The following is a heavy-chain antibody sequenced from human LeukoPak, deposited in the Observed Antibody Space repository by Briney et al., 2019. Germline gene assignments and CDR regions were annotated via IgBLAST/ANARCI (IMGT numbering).Heavy chain of an antibody. J-gene: IGHJ4*02. V-gene: IGHV4-39*07. D-gene: IGHD5-24*01. CDR3: ASVSGRWLQLVDY. CDR2: INHSGST. CDR1: GGSISSSDYY. Sequence: PSETLSLTCTVSGGSISSSDYYWGWIRQPPGKGLEWIGEINHSGSTNYNPSLKSRVTISVDTSKNQFSLKLSSVTAADTAVYYCASVSGRWLQLVDYWGQGTLVTVSS.